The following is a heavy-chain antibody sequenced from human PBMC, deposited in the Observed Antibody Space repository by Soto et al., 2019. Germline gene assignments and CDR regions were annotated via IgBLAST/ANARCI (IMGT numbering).Heavy chain of an antibody. D-gene: IGHD3-9*01. J-gene: IGHJ3*02. Sequence: PGGSLRLSSAASGFPFSSYAMHWVRQAPGKGLEWVAVISYDGSNKYYADSVKGRFTISRDNSKNTLYLQMNSLRAEDTAVYYCARDPRGRILTGHGAFDIWGQGTMVTVSS. CDR3: ARDPRGRILTGHGAFDI. CDR2: ISYDGSNK. V-gene: IGHV3-30-3*01. CDR1: GFPFSSYA.